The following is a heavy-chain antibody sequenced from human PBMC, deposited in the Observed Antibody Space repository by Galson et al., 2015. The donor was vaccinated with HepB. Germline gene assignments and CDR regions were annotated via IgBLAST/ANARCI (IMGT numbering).Heavy chain of an antibody. CDR3: AKDRLFGDKAGTGNRAYFDY. Sequence: SLRLSCAASGFTFSSYAMSWVRQAPGKGLEWVSAISGSGGSTYYADSVKGRFTISRDNSKNTLYLQMNSLRAEDTAVYYCAKDRLFGDKAGTGNRAYFDYWGQGTLVTVSS. V-gene: IGHV3-23*01. CDR2: ISGSGGST. J-gene: IGHJ4*02. D-gene: IGHD3-10*02. CDR1: GFTFSSYA.